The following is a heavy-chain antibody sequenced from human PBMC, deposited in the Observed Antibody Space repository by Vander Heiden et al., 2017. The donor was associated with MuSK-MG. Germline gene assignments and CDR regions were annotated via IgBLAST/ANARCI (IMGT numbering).Heavy chain of an antibody. J-gene: IGHJ4*02. D-gene: IGHD3-10*01. CDR3: AKGRTRFGELPTYYFDY. CDR1: GFTFSSYA. Sequence: EVQLLESGGGLVQPGGSLRLSCAASGFTFSSYAMSWVRQAPGKGLEWVSAISGSGGSTYYADSVKGRFTISRDNSKNTLYLQMNSLRAEDTAVYYCAKGRTRFGELPTYYFDYWGQGTLVTVSS. V-gene: IGHV3-23*01. CDR2: ISGSGGST.